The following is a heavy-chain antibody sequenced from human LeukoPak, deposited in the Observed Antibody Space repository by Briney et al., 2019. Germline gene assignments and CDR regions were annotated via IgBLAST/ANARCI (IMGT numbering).Heavy chain of an antibody. CDR3: ARTAGRTFDY. V-gene: IGHV1-2*06. CDR1: GYTFTGYY. J-gene: IGHJ4*02. D-gene: IGHD6-6*01. CDR2: INPNSGGT. Sequence: ASVKVSCKASGYTFTGYYMHWVRQAPGQGLEWMGRINPNSGGTNYAQKFQGRVTMTRDTSTSTVYMELSSLRSEDTAVYYCARTAGRTFDYWGQGTLVTVSS.